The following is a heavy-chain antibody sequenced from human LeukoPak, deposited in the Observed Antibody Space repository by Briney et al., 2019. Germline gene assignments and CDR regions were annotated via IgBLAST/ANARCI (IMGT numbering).Heavy chain of an antibody. CDR3: ARGRKVVVVPAARGPHYYFDY. CDR2: IYYSGST. CDR1: GGSISSYY. J-gene: IGHJ4*02. Sequence: SETLSLTCTVSGGSISSYYWSWIRQPPGKGLEWIGYIYYSGSTNYNPSLKSRVTISVDTSKNQFSLKLSSVTAADTAVYYCARGRKVVVVPAARGPHYYFDYWGQGTLVTVSS. D-gene: IGHD2-2*01. V-gene: IGHV4-59*12.